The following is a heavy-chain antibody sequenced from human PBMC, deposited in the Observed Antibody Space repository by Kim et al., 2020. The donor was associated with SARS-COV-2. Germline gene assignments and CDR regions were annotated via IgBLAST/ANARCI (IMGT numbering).Heavy chain of an antibody. CDR1: GFTVSSNY. CDR2: IYNGGST. D-gene: IGHD2-8*01. Sequence: GGSLRLSCEASGFTVSSNYMSWVRQAPGKGLEWVSVIYNGGSTYYVDSVKGRFTISRDNSKNTVYLQMNSLIAEDTAVYYCAKQLNGLGHYWGQGTLVT. CDR3: AKQLNGLGHY. V-gene: IGHV3-66*04. J-gene: IGHJ4*02.